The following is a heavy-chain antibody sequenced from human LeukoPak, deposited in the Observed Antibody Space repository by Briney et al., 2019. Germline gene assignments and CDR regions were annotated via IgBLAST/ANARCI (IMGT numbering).Heavy chain of an antibody. J-gene: IGHJ4*02. D-gene: IGHD6-13*01. V-gene: IGHV3-33*01. Sequence: GGSLRLSCAASGFTFSSYGMHWVRQAPGKGLEWVAVIWYDGSNKYYADSVKGRFTISRDNSKNTLYLQMNSLRAEDTAVYYCARDRVSIAAAGSLTYYFDYWGQGTLVTVSS. CDR1: GFTFSSYG. CDR3: ARDRVSIAAAGSLTYYFDY. CDR2: IWYDGSNK.